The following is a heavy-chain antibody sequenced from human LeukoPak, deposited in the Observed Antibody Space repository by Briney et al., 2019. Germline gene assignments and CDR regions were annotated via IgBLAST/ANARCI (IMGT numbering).Heavy chain of an antibody. CDR2: IIPIFGTA. Sequence: SVKVSCKASGYTFTSYYMHWVRQAPGQGLEWMGGIIPIFGTANYAQKFQGRVTITADESTSTAYMELSSLRSEDTAVYYCARGTLPYSSSWSLAYWGQGTLVTVSS. CDR1: GYTFTSYY. V-gene: IGHV1-69*13. J-gene: IGHJ4*02. CDR3: ARGTLPYSSSWSLAY. D-gene: IGHD6-13*01.